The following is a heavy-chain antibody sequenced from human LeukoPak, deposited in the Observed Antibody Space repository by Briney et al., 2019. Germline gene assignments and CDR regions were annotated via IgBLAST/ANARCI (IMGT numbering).Heavy chain of an antibody. J-gene: IGHJ4*02. CDR3: ARVRRQLVYFDY. D-gene: IGHD6-13*01. V-gene: IGHV1-18*01. CDR1: GYTFTSYG. Sequence: ASVKVSCKASGYTFTSYGISWVRQAPGQGLEWMGWISAYNGNTNYAQRLQGRVTMTTDTSTSTAYMELRSLRSDDTAVYYCARVRRQLVYFDYWGQGTLVTVSS. CDR2: ISAYNGNT.